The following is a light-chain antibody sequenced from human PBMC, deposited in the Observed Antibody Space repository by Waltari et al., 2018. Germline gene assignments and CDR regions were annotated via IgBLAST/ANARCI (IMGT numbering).Light chain of an antibody. CDR1: INNVGRYA. CDR2: GNS. CDR3: STWDSSLSAVI. J-gene: IGLJ2*01. Sequence: QSALTQEASVSGTIGQKVTLSCTGNINNVGRYAVGWYQQISHGAPKTVMFGNSLPSGIPDRFSGSKSGTTASLTVSGLQPEDEADYYCSTWDSSLSAVIFGGGTKLTVL. V-gene: IGLV1-44*01.